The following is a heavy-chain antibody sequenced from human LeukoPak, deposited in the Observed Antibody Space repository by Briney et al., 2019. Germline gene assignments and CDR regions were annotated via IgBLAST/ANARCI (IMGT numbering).Heavy chain of an antibody. J-gene: IGHJ6*03. Sequence: GGSLRLSCAASGFTFSSYSMNWVRQAPGKGLEWVSSISSSRSYIYYADSVKGRFTISRDNAKNTLYLQLNSLRAEDTAVYYCARGGFCSGGSCPVDYYYYMDVWGKGTTVTVSS. V-gene: IGHV3-21*01. CDR3: ARGGFCSGGSCPVDYYYYMDV. CDR2: ISSSRSYI. D-gene: IGHD2-15*01. CDR1: GFTFSSYS.